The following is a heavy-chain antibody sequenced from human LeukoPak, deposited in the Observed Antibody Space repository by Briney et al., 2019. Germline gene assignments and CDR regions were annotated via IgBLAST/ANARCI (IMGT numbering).Heavy chain of an antibody. CDR1: GGTFNSRS. J-gene: IGHJ4*02. D-gene: IGHD1-26*01. V-gene: IGHV1-69*13. Sequence: ASVKVSCKASGGTFNSRSIIWVRQAPGQGLEWMGGIIPVDGTTNYAQKFQGRVTMNADESTGTAYMELRNLRSEDTAVYYCARLRGSYLQGLLDNWGQGTLVTVSS. CDR2: IIPVDGTT. CDR3: ARLRGSYLQGLLDN.